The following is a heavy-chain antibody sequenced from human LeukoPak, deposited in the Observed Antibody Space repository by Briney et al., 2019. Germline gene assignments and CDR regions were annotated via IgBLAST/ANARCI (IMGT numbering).Heavy chain of an antibody. V-gene: IGHV1-2*02. D-gene: IGHD3-22*01. CDR2: INPKSGGT. CDR1: GYTFTGYY. Sequence: ASVKVSCKASGYTFTGYYIHCVGQAPGQGLEWMGWINPKSGGTNYAQKFQGRVTMTRDTSINTAYMELTSLRSDDTAVYYCARCDYYDSSGYYPAYYFDYWGQGTLVTVSS. J-gene: IGHJ4*02. CDR3: ARCDYYDSSGYYPAYYFDY.